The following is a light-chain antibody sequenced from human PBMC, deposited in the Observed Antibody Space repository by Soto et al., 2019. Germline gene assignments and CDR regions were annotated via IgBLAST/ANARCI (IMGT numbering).Light chain of an antibody. CDR2: GPS. V-gene: IGKV3-15*01. Sequence: EIVMTQSPATLSVSPGGRATLSCRASQSISDTLAWYQQKPGQAPRLHIHGPSTRAPGFPARFSGSGSGTDFTLTISSRQSEDFAVYYCQQYDNWPWTFGQGTKVEI. CDR1: QSISDT. CDR3: QQYDNWPWT. J-gene: IGKJ1*01.